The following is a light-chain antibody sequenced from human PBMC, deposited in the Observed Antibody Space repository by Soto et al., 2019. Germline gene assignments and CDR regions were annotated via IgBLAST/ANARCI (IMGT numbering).Light chain of an antibody. Sequence: QSALTQPASLSGSPGQSITISCTRTSSYVGGYPYVSWFQQHPGKAPKFMIYDVSHRPSGVSNRFSGSKSGNTASLTISGLQAEDEADYYCCSYTTRKTRQIVFGTGTKLTVL. V-gene: IGLV2-14*01. CDR3: CSYTTRKTRQIV. CDR2: DVS. J-gene: IGLJ1*01. CDR1: SSYVGGYPY.